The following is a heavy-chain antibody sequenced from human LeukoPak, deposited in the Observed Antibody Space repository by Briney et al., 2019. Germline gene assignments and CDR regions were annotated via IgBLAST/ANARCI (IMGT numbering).Heavy chain of an antibody. D-gene: IGHD3-22*01. J-gene: IGHJ4*02. CDR2: VSSDGRNT. Sequence: PGGSLRLSCAASGFTFSSYATHWVRQAPGKGLVWVSRVSSDGRNTIYADSVKGRFTISRDNSKNTLYLQMNSLRAEDTAVYYCAGSLGYYYDSSGYLAYWGQGTLVTVSS. V-gene: IGHV3-74*01. CDR1: GFTFSSYA. CDR3: AGSLGYYYDSSGYLAY.